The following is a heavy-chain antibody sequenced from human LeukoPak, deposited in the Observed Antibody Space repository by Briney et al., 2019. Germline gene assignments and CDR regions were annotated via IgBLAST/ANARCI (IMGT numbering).Heavy chain of an antibody. J-gene: IGHJ6*02. Sequence: ASVKVSCKASGGTFSSYAISWVRQAPGQGLEWMGGIIPIFGTANYAQKFQGRVTITADESTSTAYMELSSLRSEDTAVYYCAGRGDFWSGSYHGIYGMDVWGQGTTVTVSS. D-gene: IGHD3-3*01. V-gene: IGHV1-69*13. CDR3: AGRGDFWSGSYHGIYGMDV. CDR1: GGTFSSYA. CDR2: IIPIFGTA.